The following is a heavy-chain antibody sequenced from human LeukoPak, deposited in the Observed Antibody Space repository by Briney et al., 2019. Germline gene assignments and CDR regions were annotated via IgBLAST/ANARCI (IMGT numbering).Heavy chain of an antibody. D-gene: IGHD6-13*01. Sequence: SETLSLTCTVSGGSISSSSYYWGWIRQPPGKGLEWIGSIYYSGSTYYNPSLKSRVTISVDTSKNQSSLKLSSVTAADTAVYYCARARGQQLVTWGQGTLVTVSS. CDR3: ARARGQQLVT. CDR1: GGSISSSSYY. CDR2: IYYSGST. J-gene: IGHJ4*02. V-gene: IGHV4-39*01.